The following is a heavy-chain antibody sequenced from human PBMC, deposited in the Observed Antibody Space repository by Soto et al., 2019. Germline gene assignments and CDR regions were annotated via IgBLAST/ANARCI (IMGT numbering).Heavy chain of an antibody. J-gene: IGHJ5*02. V-gene: IGHV4-34*01. D-gene: IGHD6-13*01. CDR1: GGSFSGYY. Sequence: QVQLQQWGAGLLKPSETLSLTCAVYGGSFSGYYWSWIRQPPGKGLEWIGEINHSGSTNYNPSLKSRVTLSVGTSKNQFPLKLSSVTAADKAVYYCARVAPLYSSSWYVCWFDPWGQGTLVTVSS. CDR3: ARVAPLYSSSWYVCWFDP. CDR2: INHSGST.